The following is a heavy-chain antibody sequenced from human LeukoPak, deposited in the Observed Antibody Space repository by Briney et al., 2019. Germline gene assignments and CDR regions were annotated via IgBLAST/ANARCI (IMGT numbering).Heavy chain of an antibody. V-gene: IGHV3-7*01. CDR2: IKEDGSEK. J-gene: IGHJ4*02. D-gene: IGHD5-24*01. CDR1: GFTFSNYW. Sequence: PGGSLRLSCAASGFTFSNYWMNWVRQAPGKGLQWVANIKEDGSEKYYVDSVKGRSTISRDNAKNSLYLQMNSLRAEDTAVYYCARDERDELRSVSTLEYWGQGTLVTVSS. CDR3: ARDERDELRSVSTLEY.